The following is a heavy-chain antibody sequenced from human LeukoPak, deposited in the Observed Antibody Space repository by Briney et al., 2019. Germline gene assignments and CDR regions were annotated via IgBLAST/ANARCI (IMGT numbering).Heavy chain of an antibody. Sequence: EGSLRLSCAASGFTFSSYAMHWVRQAPGKGLEWVAVISYDGSNKYYADSVKGRFTISRDNSKNTLYLQMNSLRVEDTAVYYCARTYSSSWGIIDYWGQGTLVTVSS. CDR1: GFTFSSYA. J-gene: IGHJ4*02. V-gene: IGHV3-30-3*01. CDR2: ISYDGSNK. CDR3: ARTYSSSWGIIDY. D-gene: IGHD6-13*01.